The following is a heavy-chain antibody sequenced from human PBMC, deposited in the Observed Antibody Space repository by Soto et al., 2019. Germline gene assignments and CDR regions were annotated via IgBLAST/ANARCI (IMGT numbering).Heavy chain of an antibody. D-gene: IGHD3-10*01. CDR1: GFTFSGSA. CDR3: TRHTKALTYYYGSGSYYSYTDWFDP. V-gene: IGHV3-73*01. J-gene: IGHJ5*02. CDR2: IRSKANSYAT. Sequence: GGSLRLSCAASGFTFSGSAMHWVRQASGKGLEWVGRIRSKANSYATAYAASVKGRFTISRDDSKNTAYLQMNSLKTEDTAVYYCTRHTKALTYYYGSGSYYSYTDWFDPWGQGTLVTVSS.